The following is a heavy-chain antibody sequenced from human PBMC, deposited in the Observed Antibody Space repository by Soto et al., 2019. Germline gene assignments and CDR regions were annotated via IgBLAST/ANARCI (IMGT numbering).Heavy chain of an antibody. D-gene: IGHD3-10*01. CDR1: GFTFSSYW. Sequence: GGSLRLSCAASGFTFSSYWMSWVRQAPGKGLEWVANIKQDGSEKYYVDSVKGRFTISRDNAKNSLYLQMNSLRAEDTAVYYCARVLSEWFGESIAFDIWGQGTMVTVSS. CDR2: IKQDGSEK. V-gene: IGHV3-7*01. J-gene: IGHJ3*02. CDR3: ARVLSEWFGESIAFDI.